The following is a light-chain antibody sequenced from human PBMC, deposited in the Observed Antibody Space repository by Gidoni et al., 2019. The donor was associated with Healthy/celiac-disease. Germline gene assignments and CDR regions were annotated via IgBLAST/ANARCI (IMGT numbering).Light chain of an antibody. J-gene: IGKJ2*01. V-gene: IGKV1-33*01. CDR3: QQYDNLPRYT. Sequence: DIQMTQSPSSLSASVGDRVTITCQASQDISNYLHWYQQKPGKDPKLLIYDASNLETGVPSRFSGSGSGTDFTFTISSLQPEDIATYYCQQYDNLPRYTFGQGTKLEIK. CDR2: DAS. CDR1: QDISNY.